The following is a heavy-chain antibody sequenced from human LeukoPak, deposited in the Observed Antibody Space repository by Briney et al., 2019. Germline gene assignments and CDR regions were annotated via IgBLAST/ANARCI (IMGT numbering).Heavy chain of an antibody. CDR3: AGGIAAATFDY. Sequence: GGSLRLSCAASVFTFSSYSMNWVRQAPGKGLEWVSSISSSSYIYYADSVKGRFTISRDNAKNSLYLQMNSLRAEDTAVYYCAGGIAAATFDYWGQGTLVTVSS. CDR2: ISSSSYI. D-gene: IGHD6-13*01. CDR1: VFTFSSYS. J-gene: IGHJ4*02. V-gene: IGHV3-21*01.